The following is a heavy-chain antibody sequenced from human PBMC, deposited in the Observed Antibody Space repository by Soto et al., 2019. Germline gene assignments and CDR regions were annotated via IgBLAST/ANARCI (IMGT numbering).Heavy chain of an antibody. CDR2: IRSNGGTT. CDR1: GFTFSTYA. D-gene: IGHD3-10*01. CDR3: VKGQRYYYGSGSYYNDLALFDS. V-gene: IGHV3-64D*06. J-gene: IGHJ4*02. Sequence: PGGSLRLSCSASGFTFSTYAMHWVRQAPGKGLEYVSAIRSNGGTTYYADSVKGRFTISRDNSKNTLYLQMSSLRPEDTVVYYCVKGQRYYYGSGSYYNDLALFDSWGQGA.